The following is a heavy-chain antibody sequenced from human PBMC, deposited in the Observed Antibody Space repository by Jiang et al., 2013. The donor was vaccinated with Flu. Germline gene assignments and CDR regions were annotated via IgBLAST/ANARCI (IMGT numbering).Heavy chain of an antibody. CDR2: FDPEDGET. J-gene: IGHJ6*02. Sequence: SGAEVKKPGASVKVSCKVSGYTLTELSMHWVRQAPGKGLEWMGGFDPEDGETIYAQKFQGRVTMTEDTSTDTAYMELSSLRSEDTAVYYCATDRRVRCSGGSCYWGSYGMDVWGQGTTVTVSS. CDR1: GYTLTELS. V-gene: IGHV1-24*01. D-gene: IGHD2-15*01. CDR3: ATDRRVRCSGGSCYWGSYGMDV.